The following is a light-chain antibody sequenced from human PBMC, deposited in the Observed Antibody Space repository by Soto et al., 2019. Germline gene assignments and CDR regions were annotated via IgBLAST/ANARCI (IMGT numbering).Light chain of an antibody. CDR1: SSDVGGYNY. V-gene: IGLV2-14*01. J-gene: IGLJ2*01. CDR3: SSYTISSTYVV. Sequence: QSALTQPASVSGSPGQSINISCTGTSSDVGGYNYVSWYQQHPGKAPKLMIYDVSNRPSGVSNRFSGSKSGNTASLTISGLQAEDEADYYCSSYTISSTYVVFGGGTKLTVL. CDR2: DVS.